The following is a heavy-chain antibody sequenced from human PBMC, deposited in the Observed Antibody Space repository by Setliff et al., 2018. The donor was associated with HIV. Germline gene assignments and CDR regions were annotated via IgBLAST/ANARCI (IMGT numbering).Heavy chain of an antibody. J-gene: IGHJ4*02. Sequence: LSLPCTVSASGTYYWSWIRQPAGKGLEWIGRVSSRGDTNYNPSLKSRVTRSVDTSKNQFSLKLTSVPASDTAVYYCARAAAGNTGPFDLWGQGSPVTVSS. CDR2: VSSRGDT. V-gene: IGHV4-4*07. CDR1: ASGTYY. CDR3: ARAAAGNTGPFDL. D-gene: IGHD4-17*01.